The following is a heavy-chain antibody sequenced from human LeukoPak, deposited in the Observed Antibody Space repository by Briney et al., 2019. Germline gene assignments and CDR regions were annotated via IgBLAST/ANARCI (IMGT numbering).Heavy chain of an antibody. V-gene: IGHV1-2*04. D-gene: IGHD3-22*01. CDR2: INPNSGGT. Sequence: ASVEVSCKASGYTFTGYYMHWVRQAPGQGLEWMGWINPNSGGTNYAQKFQGWVTMTRDTSISTAYMELSRLRSDDTAVYYCARDSSGYYGDAFDIWGQGTMVTVSS. J-gene: IGHJ3*02. CDR3: ARDSSGYYGDAFDI. CDR1: GYTFTGYY.